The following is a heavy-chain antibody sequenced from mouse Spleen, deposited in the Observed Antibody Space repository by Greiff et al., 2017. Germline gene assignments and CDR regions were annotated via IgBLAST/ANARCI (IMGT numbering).Heavy chain of an antibody. D-gene: IGHD1-1*01. CDR2: ISYDGSN. CDR1: GYSITSGYY. Sequence: EVKLVESGPGLVKPSQSLSLTCSVTGYSITSGYYWNWIRQFPGNKLEWMGYISYDGSNNYNPSLKNRISITRDTSKNQFFLKLNSVTTEDTATYYCARKGNYYGSSYGYWYFDVWGAGTTVTVSS. J-gene: IGHJ1*01. V-gene: IGHV3-6*01. CDR3: ARKGNYYGSSYGYWYFDV.